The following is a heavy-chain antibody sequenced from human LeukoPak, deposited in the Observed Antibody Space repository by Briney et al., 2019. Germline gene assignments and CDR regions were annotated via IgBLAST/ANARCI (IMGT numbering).Heavy chain of an antibody. CDR3: AREGCSGGSCYFDY. Sequence: ASVKVSCKASGYTFTGYYMHWVRQAPGQGLEWMGWISPNSGGTNYAQKFQGRVTMTRDTSISTAYMELSRLRSDDTAVYYCAREGCSGGSCYFDYWGQGTLVTVSS. CDR1: GYTFTGYY. J-gene: IGHJ4*02. CDR2: ISPNSGGT. V-gene: IGHV1-2*02. D-gene: IGHD2-15*01.